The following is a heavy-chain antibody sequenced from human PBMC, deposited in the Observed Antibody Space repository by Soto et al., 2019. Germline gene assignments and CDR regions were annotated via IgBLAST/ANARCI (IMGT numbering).Heavy chain of an antibody. Sequence: GGSLRLSCAASGFTFRSYWMQWVRQAPGKGLVWVSWINSDGSSTSYADSVKGRFTISRDNAKNTLCLQMNSLRAEDTAVYYCASGGSSLNFDSWGQGTLVTSPQ. CDR1: GFTFRSYW. D-gene: IGHD6-6*01. CDR2: INSDGSST. V-gene: IGHV3-74*01. J-gene: IGHJ4*02. CDR3: ASGGSSLNFDS.